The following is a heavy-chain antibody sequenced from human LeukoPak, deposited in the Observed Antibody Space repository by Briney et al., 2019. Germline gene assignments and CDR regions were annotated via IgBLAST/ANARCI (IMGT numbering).Heavy chain of an antibody. J-gene: IGHJ4*02. Sequence: GGSLRLSCAASGFTFTTSWMTWFRRAPGKGLEWVASIKQDGTERYYVGSVKGRFTISRDNAKNSLYLQMISLRAEDTAVYYCTRGYLEWFYFDYWGQGTLVTVSS. D-gene: IGHD3-9*01. V-gene: IGHV3-7*01. CDR1: GFTFTTSW. CDR2: IKQDGTER. CDR3: TRGYLEWFYFDY.